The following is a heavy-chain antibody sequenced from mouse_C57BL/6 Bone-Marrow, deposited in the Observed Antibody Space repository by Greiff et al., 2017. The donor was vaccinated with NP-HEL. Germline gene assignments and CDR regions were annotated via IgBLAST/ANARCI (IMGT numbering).Heavy chain of an antibody. D-gene: IGHD1-1*01. Sequence: EVKLVESGGGLVQPGGSMKLSCVASGFTFSNYWMNWVRQSPEKGLEWVAQIRLKSDNYATHYAESVKGRFTISRDDSKSSVYLQMNNLRAEDTGIYYCASYYYGAGFDVWGTGTTVTVSS. CDR3: ASYYYGAGFDV. V-gene: IGHV6-3*01. CDR1: GFTFSNYW. J-gene: IGHJ1*03. CDR2: IRLKSDNYAT.